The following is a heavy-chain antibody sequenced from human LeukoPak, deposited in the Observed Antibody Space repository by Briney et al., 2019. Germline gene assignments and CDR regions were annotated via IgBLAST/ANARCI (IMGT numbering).Heavy chain of an antibody. Sequence: SETLSLICTVSGGSISSSSYYWGWIRQPPRKGLEWVGSIYYSGSTYYNPSLKSRVTISVDTSKNQFSLKLSSVTAADTAVYYCARLGASGSYVDYWGQGTLVTVSS. CDR1: GGSISSSSYY. D-gene: IGHD1-26*01. CDR3: ARLGASGSYVDY. V-gene: IGHV4-39*01. J-gene: IGHJ4*02. CDR2: IYYSGST.